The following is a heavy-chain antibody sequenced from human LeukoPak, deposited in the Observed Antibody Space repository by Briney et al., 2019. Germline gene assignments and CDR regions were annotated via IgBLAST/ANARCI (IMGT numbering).Heavy chain of an antibody. CDR1: GGTFSSYA. CDR3: ARDQDGTGTYYYMDV. V-gene: IGHV1-69*06. Sequence: SVKVSCKASGGTFSSYAISWVRQAPGQGLEWMGGIIPIFGTANYAQKFQGRVTITADKSTSTAYMELSSLRSEDTAVYYCARDQDGTGTYYYMDVGGKGTTVTVSS. D-gene: IGHD3/OR15-3a*01. CDR2: IIPIFGTA. J-gene: IGHJ6*03.